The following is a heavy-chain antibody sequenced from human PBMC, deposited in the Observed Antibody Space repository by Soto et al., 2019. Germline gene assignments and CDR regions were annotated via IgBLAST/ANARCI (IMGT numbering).Heavy chain of an antibody. CDR1: GFTFSSYW. D-gene: IGHD2-15*01. J-gene: IGHJ4*02. CDR2: IKQDGSEK. CDR3: ARDMRYCSGGSCYSTIDY. V-gene: IGHV3-7*01. Sequence: GGSLRLSCAASGFTFSSYWMSWVRQAPGKGLEWVANIKQDGSEKYYVDSVKGRFTISRDNAKNSLYLQMNSLRAEDTAVYYCARDMRYCSGGSCYSTIDYWGQGTLVTVSS.